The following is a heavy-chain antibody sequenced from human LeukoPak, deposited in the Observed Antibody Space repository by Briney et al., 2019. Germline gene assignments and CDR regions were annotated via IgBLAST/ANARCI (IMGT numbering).Heavy chain of an antibody. J-gene: IGHJ4*02. V-gene: IGHV4-59*01. Sequence: PSETLSLTCTVSGGSISSYYWSCIRQPPGKGLEWIGDIYYSGSTNYNPSLQSRVTISVDTSKNQFSLRLSSVTAADTAVYYCARDCSSTSCYGGGFDYWGQGTLVTVSS. D-gene: IGHD2-2*01. CDR3: ARDCSSTSCYGGGFDY. CDR1: GGSISSYY. CDR2: IYYSGST.